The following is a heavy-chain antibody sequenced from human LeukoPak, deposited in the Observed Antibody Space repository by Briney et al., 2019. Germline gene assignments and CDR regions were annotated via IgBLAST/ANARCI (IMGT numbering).Heavy chain of an antibody. D-gene: IGHD6-13*01. CDR2: IYHSGST. CDR3: AISSSWFEGGVFDY. J-gene: IGHJ4*02. V-gene: IGHV4-4*02. CDR1: GGSISSSNW. Sequence: SETLSLTCAVSGGSISSSNWWSWVRPPPGKGLEWIGEIYHSGSTNYNPSLKSRVTISVDKSKNQFSLKLSSVTAADTAVYYCAISSSWFEGGVFDYWGQGTLVTVSS.